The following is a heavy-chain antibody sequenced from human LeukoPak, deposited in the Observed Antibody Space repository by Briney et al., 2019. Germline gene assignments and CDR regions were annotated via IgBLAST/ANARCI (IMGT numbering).Heavy chain of an antibody. Sequence: PSETLSLTCTVSGGSISSYYWSWIRQPPGKGLEWIGYIYYSGSTIYNPSLKSRVTISVDTSENQFSLKLTSVTAADTAVFYCARIAPNGPYFDYWGQGTLVTVSS. CDR2: IYYSGST. V-gene: IGHV4-59*01. CDR1: GGSISSYY. CDR3: ARIAPNGPYFDY. J-gene: IGHJ4*02. D-gene: IGHD2-8*01.